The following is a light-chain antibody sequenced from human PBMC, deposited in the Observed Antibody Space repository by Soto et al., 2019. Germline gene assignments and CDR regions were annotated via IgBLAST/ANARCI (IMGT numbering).Light chain of an antibody. CDR1: QSVGDY. CDR3: QQSNKWPLT. CDR2: AIS. J-gene: IGKJ2*01. Sequence: EIVMTQSPVTLSVSPGERATLSCRASQSVGDYLAWYQQKPGQVPSLLMYAISTRATGVSARFSGSGSGTEFTLTISSLQSEDLAVYYCQQSNKWPLTFGQGTKLEIK. V-gene: IGKV3-15*01.